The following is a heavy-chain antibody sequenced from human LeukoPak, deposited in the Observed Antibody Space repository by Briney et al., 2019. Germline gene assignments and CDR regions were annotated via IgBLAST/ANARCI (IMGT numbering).Heavy chain of an antibody. CDR3: ARPRYDFWSGYYQYYFDY. D-gene: IGHD3-3*01. CDR1: GYTFTSYG. CDR2: ISAYNGNT. Sequence: ASVKVSCKASGYTFTSYGISWVRQAPGQGLEWMGWISAYNGNTNYARKLQGRVTMTTDTSTSTAYMELRSLRSDDTAVYYCARPRYDFWSGYYQYYFDYWGQGTLVTVSS. J-gene: IGHJ4*02. V-gene: IGHV1-18*01.